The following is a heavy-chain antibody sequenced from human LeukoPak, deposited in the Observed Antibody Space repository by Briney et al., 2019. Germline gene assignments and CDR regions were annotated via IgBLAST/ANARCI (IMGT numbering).Heavy chain of an antibody. J-gene: IGHJ5*02. CDR1: GYTFTGYC. Sequence: EASVKVSCKASGYTFTGYCMHWVRQAPGQGLEWMGWINPNSGGTNYAQKFQGRVTMTRDTSISTAYMELSRLRSDDTAVYYCAREVRVVDFWSGYWSSWRWFDPWGQGTLVTVSS. CDR2: INPNSGGT. V-gene: IGHV1-2*02. CDR3: AREVRVVDFWSGYWSSWRWFDP. D-gene: IGHD3-3*01.